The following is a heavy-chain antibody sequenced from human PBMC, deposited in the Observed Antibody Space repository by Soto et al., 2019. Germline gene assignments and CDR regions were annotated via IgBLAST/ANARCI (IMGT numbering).Heavy chain of an antibody. J-gene: IGHJ5*02. CDR2: MNPNSGNT. Sequence: QVQLVQSGAEVKKPGASVKVSCKASGYTFTSYDINWVRQATGQGLEWMGWMNPNSGNTGYAQKFQGRVTMTRNTSISTAYMELSSLRSEDTAVYYCARKGITIVRGVILISWFDPWGQGTLVTVSS. CDR1: GYTFTSYD. D-gene: IGHD3-10*01. CDR3: ARKGITIVRGVILISWFDP. V-gene: IGHV1-8*01.